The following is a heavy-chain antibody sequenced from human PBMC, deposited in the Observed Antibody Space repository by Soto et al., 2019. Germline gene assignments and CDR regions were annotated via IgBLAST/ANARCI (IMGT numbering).Heavy chain of an antibody. CDR2: ISWNSGNI. CDR3: AKGASTTVFAFNDY. D-gene: IGHD4-17*01. Sequence: EVQLVESGGGLVQPGRSLRLSCAASGFIFDEYAMHWVRQAPGKGLEWASSISWNSGNIGYVDSVKGRFTISRDNAKNSLYLQMNSVRGEDTALYYCAKGASTTVFAFNDYWGQGTLVTVSS. J-gene: IGHJ4*02. CDR1: GFIFDEYA. V-gene: IGHV3-9*01.